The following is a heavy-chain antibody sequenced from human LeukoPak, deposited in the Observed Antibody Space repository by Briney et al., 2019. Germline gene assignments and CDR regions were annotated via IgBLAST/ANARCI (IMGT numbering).Heavy chain of an antibody. V-gene: IGHV1-69*13. CDR1: GGTFSSYA. CDR3: ARDREKDYYYGMDV. CDR2: IIPIFGTA. D-gene: IGHD5-24*01. J-gene: IGHJ6*02. Sequence: SVKVSCKASGGTFSSYAISWVRQAPGQGLEWMGGIIPIFGTANYAQKVQGRVTITADESTSTAYMELSSLRSEDTAVYYCARDREKDYYYGMDVWGQGTTVTVSS.